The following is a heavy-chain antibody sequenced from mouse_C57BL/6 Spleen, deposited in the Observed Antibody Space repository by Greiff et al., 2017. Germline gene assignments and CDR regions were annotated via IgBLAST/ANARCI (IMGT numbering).Heavy chain of an antibody. D-gene: IGHD2-10*01. CDR2: ISSGSSTI. CDR1: GFTFSDYG. CDR3: ARPYYGNSHCDY. Sequence: EVKLMESGGGLVKPGGSLKLSCAASGFTFSDYGMHWVRQAPEQGLEWVAYISSGSSTIYYADTVKGRFTISRDNAKNTLFLHMTSLRSEDTAMYYCARPYYGNSHCDYWGQGTTLTVSS. J-gene: IGHJ2*01. V-gene: IGHV5-17*01.